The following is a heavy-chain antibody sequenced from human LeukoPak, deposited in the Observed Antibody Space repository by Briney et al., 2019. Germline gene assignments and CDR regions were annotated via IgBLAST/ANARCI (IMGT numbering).Heavy chain of an antibody. CDR1: GGTFISYA. D-gene: IGHD6-13*01. Sequence: SVKVSCKASGGTFISYAISWVRQAPGQGLEWMGGIIPIFGTANYAQKFQGRVTITADESTSTAYMELSSLRSEDTAVYYCARDLKKGISGSWVVEVRYGMDVWGQGTTVTVSS. CDR3: ARDLKKGISGSWVVEVRYGMDV. J-gene: IGHJ6*02. CDR2: IIPIFGTA. V-gene: IGHV1-69*13.